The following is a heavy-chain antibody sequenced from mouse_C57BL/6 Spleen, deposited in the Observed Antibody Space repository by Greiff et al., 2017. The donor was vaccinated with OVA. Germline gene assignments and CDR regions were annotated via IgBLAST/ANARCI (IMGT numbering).Heavy chain of an antibody. Sequence: VKLQQPGAELVKPGASVKLSCKASGYTFTSYWMHWVKQRPGQGLEWIGMIHPNSGSTNYNEKFKSKATLTVDKSSSTAYMQLSSLTSEDSAVYYCSTAYYSNYFDYWGQGTTLTVSS. V-gene: IGHV1-64*01. CDR1: GYTFTSYW. D-gene: IGHD2-5*01. J-gene: IGHJ2*01. CDR2: IHPNSGST. CDR3: STAYYSNYFDY.